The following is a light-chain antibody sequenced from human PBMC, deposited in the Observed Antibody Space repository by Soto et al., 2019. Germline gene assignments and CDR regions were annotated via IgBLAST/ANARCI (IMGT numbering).Light chain of an antibody. CDR1: QSVTTF. CDR2: DAS. Sequence: EIVLTQSPATLSLSPGERATLSCRASQSVTTFLAWYQQKPDQAPRLLIYDASTSATGIPARFSGSGSGTDFTLTISSLQPQDFAVYYCQQRSNWPPFTFGQGTRLEIK. CDR3: QQRSNWPPFT. J-gene: IGKJ5*01. V-gene: IGKV3-11*01.